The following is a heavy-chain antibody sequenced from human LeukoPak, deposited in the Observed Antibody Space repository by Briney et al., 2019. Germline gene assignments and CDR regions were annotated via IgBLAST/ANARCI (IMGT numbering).Heavy chain of an antibody. J-gene: IGHJ3*01. CDR1: GSTFSRYD. CDR2: ISGRNNKT. Sequence: PGGSLRLSCAASGSTFSRYDMSWVRQAPGKGLEWVSVISGRNNKTYYADSVKGRFTISRDTSKNRLYLQMNSLRAEDTAVYYCAAVYCTSGVCYTGVLDVWGQGTMVTVSS. D-gene: IGHD2-8*01. V-gene: IGHV3-23*01. CDR3: AAVYCTSGVCYTGVLDV.